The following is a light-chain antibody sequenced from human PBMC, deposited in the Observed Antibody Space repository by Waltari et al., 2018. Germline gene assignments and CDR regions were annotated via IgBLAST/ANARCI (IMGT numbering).Light chain of an antibody. CDR1: QPIDNW. V-gene: IGKV1-5*03. CDR3: QQYNTYPWT. CDR2: KAS. J-gene: IGKJ1*01. Sequence: TCRASQPIDNWVAWHQQKPGKAPKVPIYKASTLESGVPSRFSGSASGTEFTLTISSLQPADFATYYCQQYNTYPWTFGQGTKVEIK.